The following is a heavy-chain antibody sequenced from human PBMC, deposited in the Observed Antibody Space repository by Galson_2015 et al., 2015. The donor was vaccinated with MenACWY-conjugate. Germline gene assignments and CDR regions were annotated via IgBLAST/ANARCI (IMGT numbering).Heavy chain of an antibody. V-gene: IGHV5-51*01. J-gene: IGHJ4*02. CDR3: AIAIYDFWSGYSFDY. CDR2: IYPPDSDT. Sequence: QSGAEVKKPGESLKISCKGSEYSFTRFWIGWVRQMPGKGLEWMGNIYPPDSDTKYSPSFQGQVTMSADKSITTTYLQWSSLKASDTAMYYCAIAIYDFWSGYSFDYWGQGTQVTVSS. CDR1: EYSFTRFW. D-gene: IGHD3-3*01.